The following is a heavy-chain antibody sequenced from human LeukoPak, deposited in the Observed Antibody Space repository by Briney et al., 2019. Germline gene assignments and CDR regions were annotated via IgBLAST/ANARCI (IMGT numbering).Heavy chain of an antibody. Sequence: ASVKVSCKASGYTFTSYYMHWVRQAPGQGLEWMGIINPSGGSTSYAQKFQGRVTMTRDTSTSTVYMELSSLRSEDTAVYYCARGGRSSWGIGNYYYYYMDVWGKGTTVTVSS. CDR1: GYTFTSYY. D-gene: IGHD6-13*01. CDR2: INPSGGST. J-gene: IGHJ6*03. CDR3: ARGGRSSWGIGNYYYYYMDV. V-gene: IGHV1-46*01.